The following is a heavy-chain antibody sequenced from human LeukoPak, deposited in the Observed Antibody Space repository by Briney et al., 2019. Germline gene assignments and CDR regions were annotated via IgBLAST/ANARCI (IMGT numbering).Heavy chain of an antibody. Sequence: PGGSLRLSCAASGFPFSNYAMSWVRRPPGKGLEWVSAFIGRGGSTYYADSVKGRFTISRDNSKNTLYLQMNSLRAEDTAVYYCAKDVGYCSSTTCYKPFDYWGQGTLVTVSS. CDR1: GFPFSNYA. V-gene: IGHV3-23*01. CDR3: AKDVGYCSSTTCYKPFDY. J-gene: IGHJ4*02. D-gene: IGHD2-2*02. CDR2: FIGRGGST.